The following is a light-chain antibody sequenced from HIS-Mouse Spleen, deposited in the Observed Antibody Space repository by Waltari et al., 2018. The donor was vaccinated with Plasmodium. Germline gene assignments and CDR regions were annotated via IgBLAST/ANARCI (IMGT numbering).Light chain of an antibody. V-gene: IGLV3-19*01. CDR3: NSRDSSGNHQV. CDR2: GKN. CDR1: SLRSYY. Sequence: SSELTQDPAVSVALGQTVRITCQGDSLRSYYASWYQQKPGQAHVLVIYGKNNRPSWIPDRFSGSSSGNTASLTITGAQAEDEADYYCNSRDSSGNHQVFGGGTKLTVL. J-gene: IGLJ3*02.